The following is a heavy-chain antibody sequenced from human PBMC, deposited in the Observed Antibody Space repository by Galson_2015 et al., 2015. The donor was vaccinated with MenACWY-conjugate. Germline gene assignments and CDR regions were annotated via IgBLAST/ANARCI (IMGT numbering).Heavy chain of an antibody. CDR3: ARIGTTDCGSTSCFDY. J-gene: IGHJ4*02. V-gene: IGHV1-69*02. D-gene: IGHD2-2*01. Sequence: NYAQKFQGRVTITATKSTTTVYMELSSLTFEDTAVYYCARIGTTDCGSTSCFDYWGQGTLVTVSS.